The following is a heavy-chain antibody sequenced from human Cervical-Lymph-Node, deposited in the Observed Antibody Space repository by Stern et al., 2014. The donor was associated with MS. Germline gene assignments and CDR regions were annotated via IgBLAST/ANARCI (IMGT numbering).Heavy chain of an antibody. CDR2: IYVSGST. CDR3: FDY. Sequence: QLQLQESGPGLVKPSGTLSLTCAVSGDSISNYNWWSWVRQSPGKGLEWIGEIYVSGSTHYNPSLESRVIMSVDRSNNQLSLKLYYCARRGGRRLVQFDYWGQGILVTVSS. J-gene: IGHJ4*02. D-gene: IGHD3-10*01. CDR1: GDSISNYNW. V-gene: IGHV4-4*02.